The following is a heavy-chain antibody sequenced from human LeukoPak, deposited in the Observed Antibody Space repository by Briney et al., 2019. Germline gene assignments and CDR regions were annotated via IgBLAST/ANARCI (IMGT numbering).Heavy chain of an antibody. V-gene: IGHV4-61*02. D-gene: IGHD3-3*01. CDR2: IYTSGST. Sequence: SETLSLTCTVSGGSISSGSYYWSWIRQPAGKGLEWIGRIYTSGSTNYNPSLKSRVTMSVDTSKNQFSLKLSSVTAADTAVYYCARGRFLEWFPWGQGTLVTVSS. CDR3: ARGRFLEWFP. J-gene: IGHJ5*02. CDR1: GGSISSGSYY.